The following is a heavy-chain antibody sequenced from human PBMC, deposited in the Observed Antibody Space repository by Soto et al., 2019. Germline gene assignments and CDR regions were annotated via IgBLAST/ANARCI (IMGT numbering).Heavy chain of an antibody. J-gene: IGHJ3*01. CDR2: IYSSGST. V-gene: IGHV3-53*01. D-gene: IGHD2-21*01. CDR1: GFTASNNY. CDR3: AKGHYEAYRSPTHSFDV. Sequence: GGSLRLSCAASGFTASNNYMTWVRQAPGKGLEWVSMIYSSGSTFYADSVKGRFTISRDNSKNTLYLQMHSLRADDTAVYYCAKGHYEAYRSPTHSFDVWGRGTMVTVSS.